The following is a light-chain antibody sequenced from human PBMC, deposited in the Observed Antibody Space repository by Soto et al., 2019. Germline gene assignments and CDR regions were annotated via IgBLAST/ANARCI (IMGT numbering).Light chain of an antibody. CDR2: FAS. CDR3: QQFRSFPIT. J-gene: IGKJ5*01. CDR1: QDIGSH. Sequence: DIQMTQSPSSLSASVGDRVTITCRASQDIGSHLAGYQQKPEKAPKSLIYFASTLQSGVPSRFSASGSGTDFTLTISSLQPEDFATYYCQQFRSFPITFGQGTRLEIK. V-gene: IGKV1D-16*01.